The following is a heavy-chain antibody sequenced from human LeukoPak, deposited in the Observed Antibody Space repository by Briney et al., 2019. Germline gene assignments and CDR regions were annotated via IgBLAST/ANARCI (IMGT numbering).Heavy chain of an antibody. CDR1: GGSFSGYY. CDR2: INHSGST. CDR3: ARGGLLWFGESGSNWFDP. J-gene: IGHJ5*02. V-gene: IGHV4-34*01. Sequence: SETLSLTCAVYGGSFSGYYWSWIRQPPGKGLEWIGEINHSGSTNYNPSLKSRVTISVDTSKNQFSLKLSSATAADTAVYYCARGGLLWFGESGSNWFDPWGQGTLVTVSS. D-gene: IGHD3-10*01.